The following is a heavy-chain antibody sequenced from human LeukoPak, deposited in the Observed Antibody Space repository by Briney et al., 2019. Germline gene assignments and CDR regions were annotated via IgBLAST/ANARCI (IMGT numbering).Heavy chain of an antibody. J-gene: IGHJ4*02. V-gene: IGHV1-46*01. D-gene: IGHD2-8*01. CDR1: GYTFTNNF. CDR2: INPSGDNT. CDR3: ARDNDFDY. Sequence: ASVKVSCKASGYTFTNNFMHWVRQAPGQGLEWIGIINPSGDNTWYAQKFQGRVTMTRDMATSTDYLEVSSLRSEDTAVYYCARDNDFDYWGQGTLVTVSS.